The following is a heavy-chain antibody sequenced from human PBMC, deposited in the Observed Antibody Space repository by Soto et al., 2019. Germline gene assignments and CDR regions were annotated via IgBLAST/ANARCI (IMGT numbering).Heavy chain of an antibody. J-gene: IGHJ4*02. CDR2: IIPFIGVP. V-gene: IGHV1-69*17. CDR1: GDTFNSYV. D-gene: IGHD3-16*01. CDR3: ARESLGAKGADH. Sequence: QVQLVQSGAEVKRPGSSVKVSCESSGDTFNSYVISWVRQAPGQGLEWMGGIIPFIGVPHYAQKFQGRVTISALSSTGTAYMELTNLGFEDTAFYYCARESLGAKGADHWGQGTLVTVSS.